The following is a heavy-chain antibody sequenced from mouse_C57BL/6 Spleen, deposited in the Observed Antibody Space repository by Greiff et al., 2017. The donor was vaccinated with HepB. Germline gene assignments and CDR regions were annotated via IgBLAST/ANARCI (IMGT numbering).Heavy chain of an antibody. D-gene: IGHD1-1*01. CDR1: GFTFSDYG. Sequence: EVKLVESGGGLVKPGGSLKLSCAASGFTFSDYGMHWVRQAPEKGLEWVAYISSGSSTIYYADTVKGRFTISRDNAKNTLFLQMTSLRSEDTAMYDCARENYGYAMDYWGQGTSVTVSS. V-gene: IGHV5-17*01. J-gene: IGHJ4*01. CDR2: ISSGSSTI. CDR3: ARENYGYAMDY.